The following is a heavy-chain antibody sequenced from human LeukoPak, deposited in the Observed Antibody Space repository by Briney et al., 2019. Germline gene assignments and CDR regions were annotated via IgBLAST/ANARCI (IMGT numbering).Heavy chain of an antibody. CDR2: IYYSGST. J-gene: IGHJ3*01. Sequence: SETLSLTCTVSGGSTSSTTYYWGWIRQPPGKDLEWIGSIYYSGSTYYNSSLKSRVTISLDTSKNRFSLKLSSVAAADTAVYYCAREIKGELLYPTDAFDVWGQGTMVTVSS. D-gene: IGHD3-10*01. CDR3: AREIKGELLYPTDAFDV. V-gene: IGHV4-39*07. CDR1: GGSTSSTTYY.